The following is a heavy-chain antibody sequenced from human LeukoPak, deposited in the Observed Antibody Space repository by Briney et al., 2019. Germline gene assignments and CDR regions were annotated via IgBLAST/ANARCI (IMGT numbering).Heavy chain of an antibody. Sequence: ASVKVSCKVSGYTLTELSMHWVRQAPGQGLEWMGWISAYNGNTNYAQKLQGRVTMTTDTSTSTAYMELRSLRSDDTAVYYCARDGNWNDDDYWGQGTLVTVSS. V-gene: IGHV1-18*01. D-gene: IGHD1-20*01. CDR2: ISAYNGNT. CDR1: GYTLTELS. CDR3: ARDGNWNDDDY. J-gene: IGHJ4*02.